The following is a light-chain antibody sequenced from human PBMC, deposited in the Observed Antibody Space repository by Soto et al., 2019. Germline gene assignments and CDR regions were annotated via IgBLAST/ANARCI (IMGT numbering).Light chain of an antibody. CDR3: QQYNSWPIT. CDR1: QSVGSNY. CDR2: GAS. Sequence: EIVLTQFPGTLSLSPGERATLSCRASQSVGSNYLAWYQQRPGQPPNLLIFGASHRAPDIPDRFSGSGSGTEFTLTISSLQSEDFAVYYCQQYNSWPITFGGGTKVDI. J-gene: IGKJ4*01. V-gene: IGKV3-20*01.